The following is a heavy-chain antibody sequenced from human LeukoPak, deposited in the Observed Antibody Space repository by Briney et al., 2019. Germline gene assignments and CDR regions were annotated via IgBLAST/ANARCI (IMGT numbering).Heavy chain of an antibody. D-gene: IGHD3-10*01. CDR2: ISWNSGSI. V-gene: IGHV3-9*01. CDR1: GFSVSSNY. Sequence: SLRLSCAASGFSVSSNYMSWVRQAPGKGLEWVSGISWNSGSIGYADSVKGRFTISRDNAKNSLYLQMNSLRAEDTALYYCAKAYGSGSYYLDAFDIWGQGTMVTVSS. J-gene: IGHJ3*02. CDR3: AKAYGSGSYYLDAFDI.